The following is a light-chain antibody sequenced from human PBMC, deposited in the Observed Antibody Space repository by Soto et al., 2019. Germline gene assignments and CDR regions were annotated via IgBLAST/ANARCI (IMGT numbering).Light chain of an antibody. J-gene: IGLJ1*01. CDR3: SSYTSSSTYV. Sequence: QSALTQPASVSGSPGQSITSSCTGTSSDVGGHNYVSWYQQHPGRAPKLMIYEVSNRPSGVSNRLSGSKSGNTASLTISGLQPEDEADYYCSSYTSSSTYVFGSGTKLTVL. V-gene: IGLV2-14*01. CDR1: SSDVGGHNY. CDR2: EVS.